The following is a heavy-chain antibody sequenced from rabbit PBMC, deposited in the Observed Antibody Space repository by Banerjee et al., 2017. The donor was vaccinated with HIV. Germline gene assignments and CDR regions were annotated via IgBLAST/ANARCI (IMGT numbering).Heavy chain of an antibody. CDR2: IYTGSSGST. V-gene: IGHV1S45*01. Sequence: QEQLEESGGDLVKPGASLTLTCTASGFDLSSYYYMCWVRQAPGKGLEWIACIYTGSSGSTYYASWVNGRFTISKTSSTTVTLQMTSLTAADTATYFCARDLAGVIGWNFNLWGQGTLVTVS. CDR1: GFDLSSYYY. J-gene: IGHJ4*01. D-gene: IGHD4-1*01. CDR3: ARDLAGVIGWNFNL.